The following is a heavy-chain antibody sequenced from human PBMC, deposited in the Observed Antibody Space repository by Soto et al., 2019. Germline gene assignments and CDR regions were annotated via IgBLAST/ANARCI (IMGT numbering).Heavy chain of an antibody. CDR1: GFTVSSNY. D-gene: IGHD3-22*01. J-gene: IGHJ4*01. CDR2: IYSGGDT. V-gene: IGHV3-53*01. CDR3: ASHYYYYSSASSRFDY. Sequence: PGGSLRLSCAVSGFTVSSNYMSWVRQAPGKGLEWVSVIYSGGDTYYADSVKGRFTISRDNSKNTLYLQMSSLRAEDTAVYYCASHYYYYSSASSRFDYWGQGTLVTVSS.